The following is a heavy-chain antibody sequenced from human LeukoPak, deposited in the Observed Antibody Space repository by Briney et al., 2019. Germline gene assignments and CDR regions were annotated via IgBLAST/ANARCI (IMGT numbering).Heavy chain of an antibody. CDR2: IYTSGSA. Sequence: SETLSLTCTVSGGSISSGSYYWSWIRQPAGKGLEWIGRIYTSGSANYNPSLKSRVTISVDTSKNQFSLKLSSVTAADTAVYYCASQYYYYYYMDVWGKGTTVTISS. V-gene: IGHV4-61*02. CDR3: ASQYYYYYYMDV. CDR1: GGSISSGSYY. J-gene: IGHJ6*03.